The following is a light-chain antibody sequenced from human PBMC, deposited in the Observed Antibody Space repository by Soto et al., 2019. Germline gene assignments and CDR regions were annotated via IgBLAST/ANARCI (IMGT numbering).Light chain of an antibody. V-gene: IGKV3-20*01. J-gene: IGKJ1*01. CDR1: QSVSSN. CDR3: QQYGSSPPT. Sequence: EIVMTQSPATLSVSPGERATLSCRASQSVSSNLAWYQQKPGQAPRLLIYGASTRATGIPDRFSGSGSGTDFTLTISRLEPEDFAVYFCQQYGSSPPTFGQGTKVDI. CDR2: GAS.